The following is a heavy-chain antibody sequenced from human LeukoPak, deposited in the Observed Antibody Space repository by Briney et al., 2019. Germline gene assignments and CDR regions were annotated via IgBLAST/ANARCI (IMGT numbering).Heavy chain of an antibody. CDR1: GFTFSSRDW. CDR2: IKQDGSEK. D-gene: IGHD3-10*01. Sequence: PGGSLRLSCVASGFTFSSRDWMTWVRQAPGKGLEWVANIKQDGSEKNYVDSVKGRFTISRDNAKNSPYLQMNSLRAEDTAVYYCATGMVRRRRQNWFDPWGQGTLVTVSS. CDR3: ATGMVRRRRQNWFDP. J-gene: IGHJ5*02. V-gene: IGHV3-7*01.